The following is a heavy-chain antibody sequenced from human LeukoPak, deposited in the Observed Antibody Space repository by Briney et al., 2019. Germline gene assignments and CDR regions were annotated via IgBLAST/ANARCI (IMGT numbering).Heavy chain of an antibody. V-gene: IGHV1-69*05. Sequence: GASVKVSCKASGGTFSGYAISWVRQAPGQGLEWMGGIIPIFGTANYAQKFQGRVTITTDESTSTAYMELSSLRSEDTAVYYCARGGGDIVVVPAATGDAFDIWGQGTMVTVSS. J-gene: IGHJ3*02. D-gene: IGHD2-2*01. CDR3: ARGGGDIVVVPAATGDAFDI. CDR2: IIPIFGTA. CDR1: GGTFSGYA.